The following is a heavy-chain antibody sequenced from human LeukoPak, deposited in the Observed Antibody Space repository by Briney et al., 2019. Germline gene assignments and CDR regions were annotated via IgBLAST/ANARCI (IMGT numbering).Heavy chain of an antibody. J-gene: IGHJ3*02. D-gene: IGHD3-3*01. CDR2: IYYSGST. CDR3: ARGRFLDAFDI. CDR1: GSSIRSYY. V-gene: IGHV4-59*01. Sequence: SETLSLTCTVSGSSIRSYYWSWIRQPPGKGLEWIGYIYYSGSTKYKPSLKSRVTISVDTSKNQFSLKLSSVTAADTAVYYCARGRFLDAFDIWGQGTMVTVSS.